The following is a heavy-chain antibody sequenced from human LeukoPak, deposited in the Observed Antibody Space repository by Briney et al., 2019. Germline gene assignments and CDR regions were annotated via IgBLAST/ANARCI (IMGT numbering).Heavy chain of an antibody. CDR1: GFTFTSYA. J-gene: IGHJ4*02. CDR3: AKRLGSGSYYLDY. Sequence: QPGGSLRLSCAASGFTFTSYAMTWVRQAPGKGLEWASAISGSGGSTYYADSVKGRFTISRDNSKNTLYLQMNSLRAEDTAVYYCAKRLGSGSYYLDYWGQGTLVTVSS. V-gene: IGHV3-23*01. D-gene: IGHD3-10*01. CDR2: ISGSGGST.